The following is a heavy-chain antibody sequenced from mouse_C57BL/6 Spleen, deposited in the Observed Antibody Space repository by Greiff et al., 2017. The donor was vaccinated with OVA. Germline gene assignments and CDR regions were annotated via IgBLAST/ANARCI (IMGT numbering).Heavy chain of an antibody. J-gene: IGHJ4*01. V-gene: IGHV1-81*01. Sequence: QVQLQQSGAELARPGASVKLSCKASGYTFTSYGISWVKQRTGQGLEWIGEIYPRSGNTYYNEKFKGKATLTADKSSSTAYMELRSLTSEDSAVYFCARGYYGSSYSYYAMDYWGQGTSVTVSS. CDR1: GYTFTSYG. D-gene: IGHD1-1*01. CDR3: ARGYYGSSYSYYAMDY. CDR2: IYPRSGNT.